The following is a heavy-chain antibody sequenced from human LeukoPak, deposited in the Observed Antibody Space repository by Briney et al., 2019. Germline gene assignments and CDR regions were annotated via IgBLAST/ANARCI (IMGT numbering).Heavy chain of an antibody. D-gene: IGHD2-15*01. CDR3: ARAPYCIGGSCRFDY. Sequence: GGSLRLPCAVSGFTSSSYWMSWVRQAPGKGLEWVANIKQDGSEKYYVDSVKGRFTISRDNAKNSLYLQMNSLRAEDTAVYYCARAPYCIGGSCRFDYWGQGTLVTVSS. CDR1: GFTSSSYW. V-gene: IGHV3-7*03. J-gene: IGHJ4*02. CDR2: IKQDGSEK.